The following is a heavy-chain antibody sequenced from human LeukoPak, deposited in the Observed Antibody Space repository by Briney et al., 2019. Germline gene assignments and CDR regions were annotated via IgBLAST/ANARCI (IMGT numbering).Heavy chain of an antibody. Sequence: ASVKVSCNASGYTFTSYAMHWVRQAPGQRLEWMGWINAGNGNTKYSQKFQGRVTITRDTSASTAYMELSSLRSEDTAVYYCARDSMGYSSSWYLRYFDLWGRGTLVTVSS. J-gene: IGHJ2*01. CDR1: GYTFTSYA. CDR2: INAGNGNT. CDR3: ARDSMGYSSSWYLRYFDL. V-gene: IGHV1-3*01. D-gene: IGHD6-13*01.